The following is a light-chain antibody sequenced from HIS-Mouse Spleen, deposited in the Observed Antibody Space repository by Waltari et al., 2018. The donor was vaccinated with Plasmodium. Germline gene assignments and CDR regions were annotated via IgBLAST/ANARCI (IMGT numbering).Light chain of an antibody. Sequence: SYELTQPPSVSVSPGQTARITCSGDALPNIYAYWYQQKSGQAPALVIYEDSKRPSGIPERFSGSSSGTMATLTIRGAQVEDGADYYCYSTDSSGKHRVFGGGTKLTVL. CDR1: ALPNIY. J-gene: IGLJ3*02. CDR2: EDS. V-gene: IGLV3-10*01. CDR3: YSTDSSGKHRV.